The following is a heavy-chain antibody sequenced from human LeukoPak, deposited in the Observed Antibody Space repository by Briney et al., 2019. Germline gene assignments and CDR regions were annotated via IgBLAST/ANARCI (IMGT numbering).Heavy chain of an antibody. D-gene: IGHD3-10*01. CDR1: GYTFTSYY. J-gene: IGHJ4*02. CDR3: ARDRGGSGSYYNGDY. V-gene: IGHV1-46*01. Sequence: GASVKVSCKASGYTFTSYYMHWVRQAPGQGLEWMGIINPSGGSTSYAQKFQGRVTMTRDTSTSTVYMELSSLRSEDTAVYYCARDRGGSGSYYNGDYWGQGTLVTVSS. CDR2: INPSGGST.